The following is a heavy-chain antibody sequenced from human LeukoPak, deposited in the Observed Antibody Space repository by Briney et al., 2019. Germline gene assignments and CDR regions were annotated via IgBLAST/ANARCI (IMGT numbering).Heavy chain of an antibody. CDR3: ARGIHPDNWNPQPGAFDI. CDR2: IYTSGST. J-gene: IGHJ3*02. D-gene: IGHD1-20*01. Sequence: SETLSLTCTVSGGSISSYYWSWIRQPAGKGLEWIGRIYTSGSTNYNPSLKSRVTMSVDTSRNQFSLKLSSVTAADTAVYYCARGIHPDNWNPQPGAFDIWGQGTMVTVSS. V-gene: IGHV4-4*07. CDR1: GGSISSYY.